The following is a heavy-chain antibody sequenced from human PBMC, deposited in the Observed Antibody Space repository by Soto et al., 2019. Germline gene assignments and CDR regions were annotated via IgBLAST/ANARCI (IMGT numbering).Heavy chain of an antibody. D-gene: IGHD2-2*03. Sequence: PGESVKISCTGCGYSFTLYWISWVRQMPGKGLEWMGRIDPSDSYTNYSPSFQGHVTISADKSISTAYLQWSSLKASDTAMYYCARHGSSSDAFDIWGQGTMVTVSS. V-gene: IGHV5-10-1*01. CDR2: IDPSDSYT. CDR3: ARHGSSSDAFDI. CDR1: GYSFTLYW. J-gene: IGHJ3*02.